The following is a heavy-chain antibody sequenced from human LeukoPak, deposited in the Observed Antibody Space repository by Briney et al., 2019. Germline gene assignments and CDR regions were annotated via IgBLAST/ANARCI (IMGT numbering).Heavy chain of an antibody. CDR1: GGSFRGYN. Sequence: SGTLSLTSAVYGGSFRGYNWSWIGQPPGKGLGGMGEINHRGSTNYNPSLKSRVTISVDTSKNQFSLKLSSVTAADTAVYYCARATALSGTYYYGSGSYVDYWGQGTLVTVSS. V-gene: IGHV4-34*01. D-gene: IGHD3-10*01. J-gene: IGHJ4*02. CDR2: INHRGST. CDR3: ARATALSGTYYYGSGSYVDY.